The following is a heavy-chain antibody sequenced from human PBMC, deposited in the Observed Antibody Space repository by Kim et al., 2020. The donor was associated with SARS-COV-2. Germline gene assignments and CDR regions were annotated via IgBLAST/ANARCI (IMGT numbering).Heavy chain of an antibody. CDR1: GGTFSSYA. CDR3: ARGKQWLVGDAFDI. CDR2: IIPIFGTA. Sequence: SVKVSCKASGGTFSSYAISWVRQAPGQGLEWMGGIIPIFGTANYAQKFQGRVTITADESTSTAYMELSSLRSEDTAVYYCARGKQWLVGDAFDIWGQGTMVTVPS. V-gene: IGHV1-69*13. J-gene: IGHJ3*02. D-gene: IGHD6-19*01.